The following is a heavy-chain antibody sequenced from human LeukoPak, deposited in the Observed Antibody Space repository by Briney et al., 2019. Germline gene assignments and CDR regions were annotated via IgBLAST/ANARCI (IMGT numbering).Heavy chain of an antibody. CDR2: ISGSGGST. Sequence: GGSLRLSCAASGFTFSNHAMSWVRQAPGKGLEWVSAISGSGGSTYYADSVKGRFTISRDNSKNTLYLQMNSLRAEDTAVYYCAKGYYDSSGFTYWYFDLWGRGTLVTVSS. J-gene: IGHJ2*01. CDR1: GFTFSNHA. CDR3: AKGYYDSSGFTYWYFDL. D-gene: IGHD3-22*01. V-gene: IGHV3-23*01.